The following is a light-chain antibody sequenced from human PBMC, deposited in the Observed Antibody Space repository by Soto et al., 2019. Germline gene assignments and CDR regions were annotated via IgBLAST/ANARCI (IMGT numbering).Light chain of an antibody. CDR2: GAS. CDR3: QQYGSSPIT. Sequence: EILLTQSPGTLSLSPGERATLSCGASQGVSSRLAWYQHKPGQAPRLLISGASNRATGIPDRFSGSGSGTDFTLTISSLPPEDFAVYYCQQYGSSPITFGQGTRLEIK. CDR1: QGVSSR. V-gene: IGKV3-20*01. J-gene: IGKJ5*01.